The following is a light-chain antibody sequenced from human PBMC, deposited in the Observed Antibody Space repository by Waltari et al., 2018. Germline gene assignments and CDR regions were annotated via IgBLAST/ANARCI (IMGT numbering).Light chain of an antibody. CDR3: AAWDDSLNGVV. CDR1: SSNIGSNT. Sequence: QSVLTQPPSTSGTPGQRVTISCSGSSSNIGSNTVHWYQQLPGTAPKLLIYTHNQRPSGVPDRFSGSRSGTSASLAISGLQSEDEAGYHCAAWDDSLNGVVFGGGTKVTVL. V-gene: IGLV1-44*01. J-gene: IGLJ2*01. CDR2: THN.